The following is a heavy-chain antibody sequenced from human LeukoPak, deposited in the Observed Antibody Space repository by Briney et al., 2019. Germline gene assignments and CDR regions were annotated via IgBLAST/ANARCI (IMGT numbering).Heavy chain of an antibody. CDR3: ARQTMTTADAFDI. J-gene: IGHJ3*02. CDR1: GGSISSYF. D-gene: IGHD4-17*01. V-gene: IGHV4-59*08. Sequence: SETLSLTCTVSGGSISSYFWSWIRQPPGKGLEYIGYISYSGTTNYNPSLKSRVTLSVDTSKNHFSLKLRSVTAADTAVYYCARQTMTTADAFDIWGQGTMVTVSS. CDR2: ISYSGTT.